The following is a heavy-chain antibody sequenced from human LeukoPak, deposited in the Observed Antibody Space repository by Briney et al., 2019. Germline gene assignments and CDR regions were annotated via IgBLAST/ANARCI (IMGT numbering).Heavy chain of an antibody. CDR1: GGSFSGYY. CDR3: ARDKYCSGGSCYSDWFDP. CDR2: IYYSGST. J-gene: IGHJ5*02. D-gene: IGHD2-15*01. Sequence: SETLSLTCAVYGGSFSGYYWSWIRQPPGKGLEWIGYIYYSGSTNYNPSLKSRVTISVDTSRNQFSLKLSSVTAADTAVYYCARDKYCSGGSCYSDWFDPWGQGTLVTVSS. V-gene: IGHV4-59*01.